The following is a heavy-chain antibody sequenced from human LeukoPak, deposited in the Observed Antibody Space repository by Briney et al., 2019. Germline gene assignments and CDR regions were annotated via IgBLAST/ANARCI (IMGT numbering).Heavy chain of an antibody. CDR3: ARGPYSYDSSGAFDI. Sequence: SETLSLTCTVSGGSLSSSSHYWGWIRQPAGKGLEWIGRISSSGSTNYNPSLKSRVTISVDTPKNQFSLKLSSVTAADTAVYFCARGPYSYDSSGAFDIWGQGTMVTVSS. CDR1: GGSLSSSSHY. J-gene: IGHJ3*02. V-gene: IGHV4-61*02. CDR2: ISSSGST. D-gene: IGHD3-22*01.